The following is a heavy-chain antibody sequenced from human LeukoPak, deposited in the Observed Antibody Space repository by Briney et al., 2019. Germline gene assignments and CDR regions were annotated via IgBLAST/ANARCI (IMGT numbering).Heavy chain of an antibody. CDR3: TNSDDYGDY. CDR1: GFIFGDYA. J-gene: IGHJ4*02. V-gene: IGHV3-30*04. CDR2: IAFDDTDR. Sequence: GGSLRLSCAASGFIFGDYAMHWVRQAPGKGLEWVAAIAFDDTDRYYIDSVKGRFTISRDDSKNTLYLHMTSLRAEDTAVYYCTNSDDYGDYWGQGTLVTVSS.